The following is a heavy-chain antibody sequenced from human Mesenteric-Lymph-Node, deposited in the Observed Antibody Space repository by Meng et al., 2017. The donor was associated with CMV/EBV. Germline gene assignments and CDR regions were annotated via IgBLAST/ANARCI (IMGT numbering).Heavy chain of an antibody. J-gene: IGHJ4*02. CDR1: GGSLNSRSDF. D-gene: IGHD6-13*01. Sequence: SETLSLTCTISGGSLNSRSDFWAWIRQPPGKGLEWIGNVYYSGGTYFNPSLKSRVSISIDTSKNHFSLKLFSVTAADTAIYYCSRDEGEYRVYSRLDWGQGTLVTVSS. CDR3: SRDEGEYRVYSRLD. CDR2: VYYSGGT. V-gene: IGHV4-39*07.